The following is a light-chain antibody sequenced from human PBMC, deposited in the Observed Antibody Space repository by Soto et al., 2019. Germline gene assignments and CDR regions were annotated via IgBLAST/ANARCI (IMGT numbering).Light chain of an antibody. V-gene: IGKV1-33*01. CDR2: DAS. Sequence: DIQMTQSPSSLSASVGARVTITCQASPDISNSLNWYQQKPGKAPKLLIYDASNLETGVPSRFSGSGSGTDFTFTISSLQTEDIATYYCQQYYNLPITFGQGTRLEIK. CDR3: QQYYNLPIT. J-gene: IGKJ5*01. CDR1: PDISNS.